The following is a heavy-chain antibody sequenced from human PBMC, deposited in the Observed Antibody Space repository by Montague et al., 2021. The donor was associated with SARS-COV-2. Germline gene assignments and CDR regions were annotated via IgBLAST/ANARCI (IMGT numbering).Heavy chain of an antibody. CDR1: GGSISSSSYY. Sequence: SETLSLTCTVSGGSISSSSYYWGWIRQPQGKGLEWIGSIYYSGSTYYNPSLKSRVTISVDTSKNQFSLKLSSVTAADTAVYYCARLGRQQLVRLSGMDVWGQGTRSPSP. V-gene: IGHV4-39*07. CDR2: IYYSGST. D-gene: IGHD6-13*01. J-gene: IGHJ6*02. CDR3: ARLGRQQLVRLSGMDV.